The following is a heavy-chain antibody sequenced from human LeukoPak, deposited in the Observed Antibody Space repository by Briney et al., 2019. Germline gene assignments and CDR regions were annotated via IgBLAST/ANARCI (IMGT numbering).Heavy chain of an antibody. J-gene: IGHJ4*02. V-gene: IGHV3-30*18. CDR2: ISYDGSNK. CDR3: AKDFHLDY. Sequence: GGSLRLSCAASGFTFSSYGMHWVRQAPGKGLEWVAVISYDGSNKYYADSVKGRFTISRDNSKNTLYLQMNSLRAEDTAVYYCAKDFHLDYWGQGTLVTVSS. CDR1: GFTFSSYG.